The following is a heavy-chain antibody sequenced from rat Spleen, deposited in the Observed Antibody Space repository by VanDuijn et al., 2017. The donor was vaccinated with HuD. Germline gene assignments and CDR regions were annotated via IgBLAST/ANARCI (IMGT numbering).Heavy chain of an antibody. J-gene: IGHJ2*01. V-gene: IGHV5-19*01. Sequence: EVQLVESGGKLVQPGRSLKLSCAASGFTFSDFGMHWIRQAPTKGLEWVATISSNGGDTYYRDSVRGRFTISRDNAKNTLYLQMNSLRSEDTATYYCATEGILGFFDYWGQGVMVTVSS. D-gene: IGHD1-11*01. CDR2: ISSNGGDT. CDR3: ATEGILGFFDY. CDR1: GFTFSDFG.